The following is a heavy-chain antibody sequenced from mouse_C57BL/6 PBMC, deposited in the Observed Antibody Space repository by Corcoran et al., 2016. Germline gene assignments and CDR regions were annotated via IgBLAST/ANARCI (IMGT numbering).Heavy chain of an antibody. CDR2: INPNNGGT. CDR3: ARTGFAY. Sequence: EVQLQQSGPELVKPGASVTISCKASGYTFTDYYMNWVKQSHGKSLEWIGDINPNNGGTSYNQKFKGKATLTVDKSSSTAYMELRSLTSEDSAVYYCARTGFAYWGQGTLVTVSA. CDR1: GYTFTDYY. V-gene: IGHV1-26*01. J-gene: IGHJ3*01.